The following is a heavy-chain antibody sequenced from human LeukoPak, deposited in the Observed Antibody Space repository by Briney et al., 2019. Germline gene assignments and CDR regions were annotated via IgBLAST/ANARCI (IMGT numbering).Heavy chain of an antibody. J-gene: IGHJ3*02. Sequence: SVKVSCKASGSTFSSYAISWVRQAPGQGLEWMGGIIPIFGTANYAQKFQGRVTITTDESTSTAYMELSSLRSEDTAVYYCARYGSWVEGTEGAFDIWGQGTMVTVSS. D-gene: IGHD5-24*01. CDR1: GSTFSSYA. CDR3: ARYGSWVEGTEGAFDI. CDR2: IIPIFGTA. V-gene: IGHV1-69*05.